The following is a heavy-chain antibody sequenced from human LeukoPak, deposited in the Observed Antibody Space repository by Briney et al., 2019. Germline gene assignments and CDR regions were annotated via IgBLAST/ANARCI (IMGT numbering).Heavy chain of an antibody. V-gene: IGHV1-69*13. CDR1: GGTLSSYA. Sequence: ASVKVSCKASGGTLSSYAISWVRQAPGQGLEWMGGLIPIFGTANYAQKFQGRVTITADESTSTAYMERSSLRSEDTAVYYCAREGIAVAATLWDWGQGTLVTVSS. J-gene: IGHJ4*02. D-gene: IGHD6-19*01. CDR3: AREGIAVAATLWD. CDR2: LIPIFGTA.